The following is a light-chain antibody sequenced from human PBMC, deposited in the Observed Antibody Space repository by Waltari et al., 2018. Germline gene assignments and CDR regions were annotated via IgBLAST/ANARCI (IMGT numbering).Light chain of an antibody. CDR3: ASWDDSLNGHWV. CDR2: RND. CDR1: SYNLGNNV. V-gene: IGLV1-44*01. J-gene: IGLJ3*02. Sequence: QSVLTQPPSASGTPGQRVTISCSGTSYNLGNNVVNWYQQVPRTAPKHPLYRNDLRPSGVPDRFSASKSGTSASLAISGLQSEDEAEYYCASWDDSLNGHWVFGGGTMVTVL.